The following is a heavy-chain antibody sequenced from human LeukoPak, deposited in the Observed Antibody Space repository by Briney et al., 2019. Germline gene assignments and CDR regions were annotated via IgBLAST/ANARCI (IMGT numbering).Heavy chain of an antibody. Sequence: ASVKVSCKASGYTFTGYYMHWVRQAPGQGLEWMGWISPNSGGTNYAQKFQGWVTMTSDTSISTAYMELSRLTSDDTAVYYCARGSVIVVAGIGAMDVWGQGTTVTVSS. V-gene: IGHV1-2*04. J-gene: IGHJ6*02. CDR3: ARGSVIVVAGIGAMDV. CDR2: ISPNSGGT. CDR1: GYTFTGYY. D-gene: IGHD6-19*01.